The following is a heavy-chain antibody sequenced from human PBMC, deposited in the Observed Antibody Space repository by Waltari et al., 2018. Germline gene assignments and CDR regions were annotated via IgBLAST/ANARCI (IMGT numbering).Heavy chain of an antibody. CDR3: ARGGVLGYSDWSYEGWKYMDV. D-gene: IGHD3-9*01. CDR1: GYTFSSYD. Sequence: QVQLVQSGAEVKKPGASVKVSCKASGYTFSSYDIHWVRQATGQGLEWMGWMNPNSGNTGYAQKFQGRAIMTRNTSISTGYMGLSSLRSEDTAMYYCARGGVLGYSDWSYEGWKYMDVWGKGTTVTVSS. CDR2: MNPNSGNT. V-gene: IGHV1-8*01. J-gene: IGHJ6*03.